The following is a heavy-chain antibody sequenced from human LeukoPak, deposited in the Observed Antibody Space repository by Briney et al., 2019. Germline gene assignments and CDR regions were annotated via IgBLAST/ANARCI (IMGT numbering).Heavy chain of an antibody. CDR1: GYTFTSYG. CDR3: ARDTKRSRARWENLGIDP. V-gene: IGHV1-18*01. Sequence: ASVKVSCKASGYTFTSYGISWVRQAPGQGLEWMGWISAYNGNTNYAQKLQGRVTMTTDTSTSTAYMGLRSLRSDDTAVYYCARDTKRSRARWENLGIDPWGQGTLVTVSS. CDR2: ISAYNGNT. J-gene: IGHJ5*02. D-gene: IGHD3-16*01.